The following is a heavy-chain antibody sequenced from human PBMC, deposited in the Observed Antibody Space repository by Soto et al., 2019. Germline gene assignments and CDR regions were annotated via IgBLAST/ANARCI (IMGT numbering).Heavy chain of an antibody. Sequence: GGSLRLSCAASGFTVSSNYMSWVRQAPGKGLEWVSVIYSGGSTYYADSVKGRFTISRDNSKNTLYLQMNSLRAEDTAVYYCASECGGVGTSCYGYYYYYMDVWGKGTTVTVSS. CDR2: IYSGGST. V-gene: IGHV3-66*01. CDR3: ASECGGVGTSCYGYYYYYMDV. D-gene: IGHD2-2*01. J-gene: IGHJ6*03. CDR1: GFTVSSNY.